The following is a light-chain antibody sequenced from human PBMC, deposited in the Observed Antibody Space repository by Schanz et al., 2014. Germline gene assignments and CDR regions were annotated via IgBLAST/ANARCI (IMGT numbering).Light chain of an antibody. CDR2: DAS. V-gene: IGKV3D-15*01. CDR1: QSVSSID. CDR3: QQYNIWPLT. Sequence: EIVLTQSPGALSLSPGDRATLSCRASQSVSSIDLAWYQQKPGQAPRLLIYDASNRATGIPARFSGSGPGTEFTLTISSLQSEDFAVYHCQQYNIWPLTFGGGTKVEIK. J-gene: IGKJ4*01.